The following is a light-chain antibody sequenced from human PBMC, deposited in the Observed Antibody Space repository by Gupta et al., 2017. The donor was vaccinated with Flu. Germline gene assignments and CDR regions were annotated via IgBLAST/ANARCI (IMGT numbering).Light chain of an antibody. CDR1: SSDVADYNY. V-gene: IGLV2-14*03. Sequence: QSALTQPASVSGSPGQSMTIPCTGPSSDVADYNYVSCYQQHPGKAPKLMIYDVSYRPSGVSNRFSGSKSGNTASLTISGLQAEDEADYYCSSYTSNNTLDVIFGGGTKLTVL. J-gene: IGLJ2*01. CDR3: SSYTSNNTLDVI. CDR2: DVS.